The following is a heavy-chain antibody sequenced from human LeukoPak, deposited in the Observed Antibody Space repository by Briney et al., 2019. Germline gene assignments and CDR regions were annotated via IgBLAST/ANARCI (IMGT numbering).Heavy chain of an antibody. CDR1: GLAVSSNH. CDR2: IYSGGTT. Sequence: GGSLRLSWAASGLAVSSNHMSWVRQAPGKGLEWVSVIYSGGTTNYADSVKGRFTISRDNSKNTLFLQMNSLRAEDTAVYYCARGGYSSSWYHFDYWGQGTLVTVSS. J-gene: IGHJ4*02. D-gene: IGHD6-13*01. CDR3: ARGGYSSSWYHFDY. V-gene: IGHV3-53*01.